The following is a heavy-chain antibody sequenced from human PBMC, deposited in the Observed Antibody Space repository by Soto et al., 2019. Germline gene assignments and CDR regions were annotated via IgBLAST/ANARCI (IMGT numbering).Heavy chain of an antibody. D-gene: IGHD1-26*01. CDR1: GFSLSSSGLG. CDR2: IYWDADK. J-gene: IGHJ4*02. Sequence: QITLKESGPTLVKPTQNLTLTCTFSGFSLSSSGLGVAWIRPPPGQALEWLALIYWDADKRYSPTLKNRLTITQDTTKNQVVLTVTNMVPVDTATYFCAVHGTVDHSDYFDYWGQGTLVTVSS. V-gene: IGHV2-5*02. CDR3: AVHGTVDHSDYFDY.